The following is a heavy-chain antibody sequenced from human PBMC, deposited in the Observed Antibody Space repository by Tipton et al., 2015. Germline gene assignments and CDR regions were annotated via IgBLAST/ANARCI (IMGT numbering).Heavy chain of an antibody. V-gene: IGHV5-51*01. Sequence: QLVQSGAEVKKPGESLKISCKTSGYNFSKFWIAWVRQMPGKGLEWMGIIYPDDSDTRYSPSFQVQVTISADNSISTAYLQWHSLKASDTAFYYCARHAKDYCSGGTCYFDYWGRGTLVTVSS. J-gene: IGHJ4*02. D-gene: IGHD2-15*01. CDR3: ARHAKDYCSGGTCYFDY. CDR1: GYNFSKFW. CDR2: IYPDDSDT.